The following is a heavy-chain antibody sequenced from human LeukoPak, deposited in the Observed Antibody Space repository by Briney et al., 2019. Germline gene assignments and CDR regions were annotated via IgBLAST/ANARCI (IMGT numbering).Heavy chain of an antibody. D-gene: IGHD3-3*01. CDR2: IYDSGST. Sequence: PSETLSLTCSVSGGSISSYYWSWIRQPPGKGLDWIGYIYDSGSTSYNPSLQSRVTISIDTSKNQFSLRLTSVTAADTDVYYCARGGSYYDFWSGYYDYYYYMDVWGKGTTVTVSS. CDR1: GGSISSYY. CDR3: ARGGSYYDFWSGYYDYYYYMDV. J-gene: IGHJ6*03. V-gene: IGHV4-59*01.